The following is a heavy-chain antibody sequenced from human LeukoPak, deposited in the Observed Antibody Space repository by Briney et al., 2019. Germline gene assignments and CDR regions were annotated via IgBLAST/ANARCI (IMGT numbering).Heavy chain of an antibody. V-gene: IGHV1-8*03. CDR2: MNPNSGNT. CDR3: ARGAGTIVVVIATEFDY. D-gene: IGHD2-21*01. Sequence: GASVKVSCKASGYTFTSYDINWVRQATGQGLEWMGWMNPNSGNTGYAQKFQGRVTITRNTSISTAYMELSSLRSEDTAVYYCARGAGTIVVVIATEFDYWGQGTLVTVSS. CDR1: GYTFTSYD. J-gene: IGHJ4*02.